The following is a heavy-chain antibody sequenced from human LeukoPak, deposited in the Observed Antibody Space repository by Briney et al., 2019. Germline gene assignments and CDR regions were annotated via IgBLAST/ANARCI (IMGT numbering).Heavy chain of an antibody. CDR2: INPNSGGT. Sequence: ASVKVSCEASGYTFTGYYMHWVRQAPGQGLEWMGWINPNSGGTNYAQKFQGRVTMTRDTSISTAYMELSRLRSDDTAVYYCARGRLYGDSADYWGQGTLVTVSS. CDR1: GYTFTGYY. CDR3: ARGRLYGDSADY. J-gene: IGHJ4*02. D-gene: IGHD4-17*01. V-gene: IGHV1-2*02.